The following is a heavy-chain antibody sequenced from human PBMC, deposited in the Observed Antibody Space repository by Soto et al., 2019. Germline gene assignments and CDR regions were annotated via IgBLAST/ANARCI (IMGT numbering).Heavy chain of an antibody. V-gene: IGHV1-69*02. J-gene: IGHJ3*02. D-gene: IGHD1-1*01. CDR2: FILILGIA. CDR1: GGTFSSYT. Sequence: SVKVSCKASGGTFSSYTISWVRQAPGQGLEWMGRFILILGIANYAQKFQGRVTITADKSTSTAYMELSSLRSEDTAVYYCARLDPFDAFDIWGQGTMVTVSS. CDR3: ARLDPFDAFDI.